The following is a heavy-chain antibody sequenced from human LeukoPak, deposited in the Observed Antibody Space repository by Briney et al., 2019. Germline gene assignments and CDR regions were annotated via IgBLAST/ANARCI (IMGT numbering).Heavy chain of an antibody. CDR3: ASTDIVVVPAATYYYYMDV. V-gene: IGHV1-69*05. J-gene: IGHJ6*03. CDR1: GGTFSSYA. D-gene: IGHD2-2*01. Sequence: SVKVSCKASGGTFSSYAISWVRQAPGQGLEWMGGIIPIFGTANYAQKFQGRVTITTDESTSTAYMELSSLRSEDTAVYYCASTDIVVVPAATYYYYMDVWGKGTTVTV. CDR2: IIPIFGTA.